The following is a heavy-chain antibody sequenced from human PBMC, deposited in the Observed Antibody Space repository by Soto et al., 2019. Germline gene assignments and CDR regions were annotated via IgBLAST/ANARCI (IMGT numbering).Heavy chain of an antibody. CDR2: ISSSSTYI. V-gene: IGHV3-21*01. J-gene: IGHJ5*01. D-gene: IGHD2-15*01. CDR3: ARDIVVVVVDPPAPESSDS. CDR1: GFTFNTYR. Sequence: GGSLRLSCAASGFTFNTYRMNWVRQAPGKGLEWVSSISSSSTYIYYADSVKGRFTISRDNAKNSLYLQMNSLRAEDTAVYFCARDIVVVVVDPPAPESSDSCGKGTLVTVSS.